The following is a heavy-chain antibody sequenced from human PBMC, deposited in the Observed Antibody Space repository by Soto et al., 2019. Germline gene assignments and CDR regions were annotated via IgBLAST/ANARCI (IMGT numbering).Heavy chain of an antibody. J-gene: IGHJ3*02. CDR2: ISSSSSYT. D-gene: IGHD3-10*02. CDR1: GSTFSDYY. V-gene: IGHV3-11*06. CDR3: AAHPLSYYYVTSRAFDI. Sequence: LRLSCAASGSTFSDYYMSWIRQAPGKGLEWVSYISSSSSYTNYADSVKGRFTISRDNAKNSLYLQMNSLRAEDTAVYYCAAHPLSYYYVTSRAFDIRGQGTMVT.